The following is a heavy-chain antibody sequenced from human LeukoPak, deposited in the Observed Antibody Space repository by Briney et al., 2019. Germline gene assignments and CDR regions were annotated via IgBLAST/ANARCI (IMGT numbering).Heavy chain of an antibody. V-gene: IGHV3-7*01. Sequence: GGSLRHSCAASGFTFSSYWMSWVRQAPGKGLEWVANIKQDGSEKYYVDSVKGRFTISRDNAKNSLYLQMNSLRAEDTAVYCCARDAMGYYYYGMDVWGQGTTVTVSS. CDR3: ARDAMGYYYYGMDV. D-gene: IGHD1-26*01. J-gene: IGHJ6*02. CDR2: IKQDGSEK. CDR1: GFTFSSYW.